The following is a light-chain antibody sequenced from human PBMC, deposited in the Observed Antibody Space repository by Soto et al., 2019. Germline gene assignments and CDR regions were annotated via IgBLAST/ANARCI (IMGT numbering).Light chain of an antibody. Sequence: EIVLTQSPATLSLSPGNRATLSCRASQSVSSYLAWYQQKPGQAPRLLIYDASTRATGIPARFSGSGSGTDFTLTITGPEPEDFAVYYCQQRSDWPSTFGGGTKVEIK. V-gene: IGKV3-11*01. J-gene: IGKJ4*01. CDR1: QSVSSY. CDR2: DAS. CDR3: QQRSDWPST.